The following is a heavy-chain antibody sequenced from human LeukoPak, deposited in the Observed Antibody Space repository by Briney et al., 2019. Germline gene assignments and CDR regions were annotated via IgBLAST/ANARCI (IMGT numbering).Heavy chain of an antibody. Sequence: GGSLGISCAASGFTFSSYAMSWVRQAPGKGLEWGSAISGSGGSTYYADSVKGRSTIARDNSKNTLYLQLNSLRAEDTAVYYCAKEGLVPATGIDYWGQGNLVTVSS. CDR2: ISGSGGST. CDR3: AKEGLVPATGIDY. V-gene: IGHV3-23*01. J-gene: IGHJ4*02. D-gene: IGHD5-12*01. CDR1: GFTFSSYA.